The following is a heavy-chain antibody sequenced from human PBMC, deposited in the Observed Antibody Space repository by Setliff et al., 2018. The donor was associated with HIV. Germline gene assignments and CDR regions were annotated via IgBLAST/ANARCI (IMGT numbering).Heavy chain of an antibody. CDR2: IIPNSGGT. V-gene: IGHV1-2*02. Sequence: GASVKVSCKASGYVFSDCQIHWVRQAPGQGLEYMGYIIPNSGGTMFARKFQDRVTISADMSKNQFSLKLSSVTAADTAVYYCARRHNDYSLYYFDSWGQGTLVTVSS. D-gene: IGHD5-12*01. J-gene: IGHJ4*02. CDR1: GYVFSDCQ. CDR3: ARRHNDYSLYYFDS.